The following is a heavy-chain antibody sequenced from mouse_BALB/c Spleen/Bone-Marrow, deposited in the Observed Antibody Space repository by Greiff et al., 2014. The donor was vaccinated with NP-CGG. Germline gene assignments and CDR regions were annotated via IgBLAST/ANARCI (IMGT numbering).Heavy chain of an antibody. Sequence: DVKLQESGAELVKPGASVKLSCTASGFNIKDTYMHWVRQRPEQGLEWIGRIDPANGNTKYDPKFQGKATITADTSSNTAYLQLSSLTSEDTAVYYCAGASYYAMDYWGQGTSVTVSS. V-gene: IGHV14-3*02. CDR1: GFNIKDTY. CDR2: IDPANGNT. J-gene: IGHJ4*01. CDR3: AGASYYAMDY.